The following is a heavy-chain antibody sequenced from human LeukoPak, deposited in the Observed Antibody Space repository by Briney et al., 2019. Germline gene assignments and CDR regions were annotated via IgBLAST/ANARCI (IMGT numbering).Heavy chain of an antibody. J-gene: IGHJ4*02. CDR3: ARENGAYCGGDCFPDYFDY. V-gene: IGHV1-46*01. D-gene: IGHD2-21*01. Sequence: GASVKVSCKAFGYTITGYYIHWVRQAPGQGLEWMGIINPSGGSTSYAQKFQGRVIMTRDTSTSTVHMELSSLRSEDTAVYYCARENGAYCGGDCFPDYFDYWGQGSLVTVSS. CDR2: INPSGGST. CDR1: GYTITGYY.